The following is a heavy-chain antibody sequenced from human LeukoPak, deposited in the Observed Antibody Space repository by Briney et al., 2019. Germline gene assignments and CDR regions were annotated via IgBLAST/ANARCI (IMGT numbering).Heavy chain of an antibody. V-gene: IGHV3-23*01. CDR2: ISGIGGST. CDR1: GFTFSSYA. Sequence: GGSLRLSCAASGFTFSSYAMSWVRQAPGKGLEWVSAISGIGGSTYYADSVKGRFTISRDNSKNTLYLQMNSLRAEDTAVYYCAKGLHSGSYFDPGVDAFDIWGQGTMVTVSS. D-gene: IGHD1-26*01. CDR3: AKGLHSGSYFDPGVDAFDI. J-gene: IGHJ3*02.